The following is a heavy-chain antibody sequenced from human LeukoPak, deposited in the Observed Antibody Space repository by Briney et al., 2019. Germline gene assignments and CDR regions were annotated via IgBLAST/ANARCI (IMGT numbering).Heavy chain of an antibody. J-gene: IGHJ4*02. CDR3: ARDEVKTDYDYVWGSSSGTSGHFDY. CDR2: IYSGGST. CDR1: GFTVSSSY. D-gene: IGHD3-16*01. V-gene: IGHV3-53*01. Sequence: GGSLRLSCAASGFTVSSSYMSWVRQAPGKGLEWVSVIYSGGSTYYADSVKGRFTISRDNSKNTLYLQMNSLRAEDTAVYYCARDEVKTDYDYVWGSSSGTSGHFDYWGQGTLVTVSS.